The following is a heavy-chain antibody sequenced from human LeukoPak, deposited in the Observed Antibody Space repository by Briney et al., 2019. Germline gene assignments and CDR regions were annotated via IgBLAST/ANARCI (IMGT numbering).Heavy chain of an antibody. CDR1: GFSLSNFQ. D-gene: IGHD3-10*01. Sequence: PPGGSQRLSCVASGFSLSNFQMYWVRQAPGKGLEWVSIISLDGSTEFYADSVKGRFTISRDTAPNTMHLEMNNLRIEDTAVYYCMRDYMGWFDPWGQGSLVTVSS. CDR3: MRDYMGWFDP. V-gene: IGHV3-30-3*01. J-gene: IGHJ5*02. CDR2: ISLDGSTE.